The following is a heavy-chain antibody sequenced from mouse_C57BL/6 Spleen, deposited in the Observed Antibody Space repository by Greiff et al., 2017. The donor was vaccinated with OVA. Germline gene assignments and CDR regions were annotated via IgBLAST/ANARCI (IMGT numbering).Heavy chain of an antibody. J-gene: IGHJ4*01. CDR2: IWTGGGT. Sequence: VHLVESGPGLVAPSQSLSITCTVSGFSLTSYAISWVRQPPGKGLEWLGVIWTGGGTNYNSALKSRLSISKDNSKSHVFLKMNSLQTDDTASYYCARNSNHMDYWGQGTSVTVSS. D-gene: IGHD2-5*01. CDR1: GFSLTSYA. CDR3: ARNSNHMDY. V-gene: IGHV2-9-1*01.